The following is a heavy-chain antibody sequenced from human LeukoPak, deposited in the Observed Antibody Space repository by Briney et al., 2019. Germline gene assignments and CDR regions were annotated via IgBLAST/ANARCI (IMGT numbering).Heavy chain of an antibody. CDR1: GYTFTGYY. Sequence: VASVKVSCKASGYTFTGYYMHWVRQAPGQGLEWMGWINPNSGGTNYAQKFQGRVTMTRDTSISTAYMELSRLRSGDTAVYYCARAYYDILTGYYPYYFDYWGQGTLVTVSS. V-gene: IGHV1-2*02. CDR2: INPNSGGT. D-gene: IGHD3-9*01. CDR3: ARAYYDILTGYYPYYFDY. J-gene: IGHJ4*02.